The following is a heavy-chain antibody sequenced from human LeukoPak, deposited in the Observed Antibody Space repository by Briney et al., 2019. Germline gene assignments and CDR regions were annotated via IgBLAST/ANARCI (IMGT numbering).Heavy chain of an antibody. D-gene: IGHD3-22*01. Sequence: PSETLSLTCAVYGGSFSGYYWSWIRQPPGKGLEWIGEINHSGSTNYNPSLKSRVTTSVDTSKNQFSLKLSSVTAADTAVYYCARRPVVVITTAHYYYYMDVWGKGTTVTVSS. CDR2: INHSGST. CDR3: ARRPVVVITTAHYYYYMDV. J-gene: IGHJ6*03. V-gene: IGHV4-34*01. CDR1: GGSFSGYY.